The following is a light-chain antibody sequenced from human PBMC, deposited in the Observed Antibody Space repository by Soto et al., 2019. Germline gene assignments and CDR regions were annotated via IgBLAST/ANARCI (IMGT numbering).Light chain of an antibody. CDR1: QGISSY. CDR2: AAS. CDR3: QQLNSYPQLT. V-gene: IGKV1-9*01. Sequence: DIQLTQSPSFLSASVGDRDTITCRASQGISSYLAWYQQEPGKAPKLLIYAASTLQSGVPSRFSGSGSGTEFTLTISSLQPEDFAPYYCQQLNSYPQLTFGGGTKVEIK. J-gene: IGKJ4*01.